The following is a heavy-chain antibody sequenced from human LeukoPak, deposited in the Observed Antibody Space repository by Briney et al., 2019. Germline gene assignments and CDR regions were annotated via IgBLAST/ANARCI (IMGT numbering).Heavy chain of an antibody. J-gene: IGHJ6*03. CDR2: IRYDGSNK. CDR1: GFTFSSYG. Sequence: QPGGSLTLSCAASGFTFSSYGMHWVRQAPGKGLEWVAFIRYDGSNKYYADSVKGRFTISRDNSKNTLYLQMNSLRAEDTAVYYCAKDDIQLSYAPHMDVWGKGTTVTVSS. D-gene: IGHD5-18*01. V-gene: IGHV3-30*02. CDR3: AKDDIQLSYAPHMDV.